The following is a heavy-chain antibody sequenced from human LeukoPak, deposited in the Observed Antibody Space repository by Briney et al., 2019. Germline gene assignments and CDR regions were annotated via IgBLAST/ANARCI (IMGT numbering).Heavy chain of an antibody. CDR1: GGTFSSYA. D-gene: IGHD6-19*01. V-gene: IGHV1-18*01. CDR3: ARDLGIAVAGTGV. J-gene: IGHJ4*02. Sequence: GASVKVSCKASGGTFSSYAISWVRQAPGQGLEWMGWISAYNGNTNYAQKLQGRVTMTTDTSTSTAYMELRSLRSDDTAVYYCARDLGIAVAGTGVWGQGTLVTVSS. CDR2: ISAYNGNT.